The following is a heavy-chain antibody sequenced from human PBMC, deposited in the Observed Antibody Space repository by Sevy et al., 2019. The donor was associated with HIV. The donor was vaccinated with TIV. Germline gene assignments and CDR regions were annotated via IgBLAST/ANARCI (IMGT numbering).Heavy chain of an antibody. V-gene: IGHV3-53*01. Sequence: GGSLRLSCAASVFTVSSNYMSWVRQAPGKGLEWVSVIYSDSNTYYADSVKGRFTISRDNSKNTLYLQMKSLRAEDTAVYYCAKGLILEWSWYGMDVWGQGTTVTVSS. CDR3: AKGLILEWSWYGMDV. D-gene: IGHD3-3*01. CDR2: IYSDSNT. J-gene: IGHJ6*02. CDR1: VFTVSSNY.